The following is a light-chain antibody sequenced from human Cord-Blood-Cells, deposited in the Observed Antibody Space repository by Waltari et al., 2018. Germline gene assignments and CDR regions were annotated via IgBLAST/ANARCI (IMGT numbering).Light chain of an antibody. V-gene: IGKV3-20*01. CDR3: QQYGSFLT. CDR1: QSVSSSY. J-gene: IGKJ4*01. CDR2: GAS. Sequence: EIVLTQSPGTLSLSPGERATLSCRASQSVSSSYLAWYQQKPGQAPRLLIYGASSRATGIPDRFSGSGAGTDFTLTISRLEPEDFAVYDCQQYGSFLTFGGGTKVEIK.